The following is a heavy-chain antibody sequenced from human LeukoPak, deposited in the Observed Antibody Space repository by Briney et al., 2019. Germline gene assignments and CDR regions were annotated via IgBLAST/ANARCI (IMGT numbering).Heavy chain of an antibody. Sequence: AGGSLRLSCAASGFTVSSNYMNWVRQAPGKGLEWVSVIYSGGSTYYADSVKGRFTISRDNSKNTVYLQMNSLRAEDTAVYYCAKDRCSNGIGCLYYYMDVWGKGTTVTISS. CDR3: AKDRCSNGIGCLYYYMDV. V-gene: IGHV3-66*01. J-gene: IGHJ6*03. D-gene: IGHD2-8*01. CDR2: IYSGGST. CDR1: GFTVSSNY.